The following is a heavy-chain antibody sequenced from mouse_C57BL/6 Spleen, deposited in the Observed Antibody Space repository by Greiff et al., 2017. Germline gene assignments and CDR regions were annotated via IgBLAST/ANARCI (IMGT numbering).Heavy chain of an antibody. CDR1: GFSLTSYG. Sequence: QVQLQQSGPGLVQPSQCLSITCTASGFSLTSYGVHWVRQSPGKGLEWLGVIWSGGSTDYNAALISRRSISKENSKSQVFFKMNSLQADDTAIYYCARNYDSNYERGFAYWGQGTLVTVSA. V-gene: IGHV2-2*01. D-gene: IGHD2-5*01. CDR3: ARNYDSNYERGFAY. J-gene: IGHJ3*01. CDR2: IWSGGST.